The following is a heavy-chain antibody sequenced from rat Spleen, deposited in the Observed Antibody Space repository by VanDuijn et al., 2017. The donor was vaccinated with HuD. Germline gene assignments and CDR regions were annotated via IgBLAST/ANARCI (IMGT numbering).Heavy chain of an antibody. CDR1: GFTFSDYY. CDR3: ATLILLDYFDY. CDR2: IIYNGYST. J-gene: IGHJ2*01. Sequence: EVQLVESDGGLVQPGRSLKLSCAASGFTFSDYYMAWVRQAPTKGLEWVATIIYNGYSTYYRDSVKGRFTISRDNAKSIVYLQMDSLRSEDTATYYCATLILLDYFDYWGQGVMVTVSS. D-gene: IGHD1-7*01. V-gene: IGHV5-29*01.